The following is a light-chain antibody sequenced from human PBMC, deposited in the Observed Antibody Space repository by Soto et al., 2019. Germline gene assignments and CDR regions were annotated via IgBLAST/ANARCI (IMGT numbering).Light chain of an antibody. CDR1: ISDIGGYNY. CDR3: CSYAGSYVV. J-gene: IGLJ2*01. V-gene: IGLV2-14*01. CDR2: GVT. Sequence: QSALTQPASVSGTPGQSITISCTGSISDIGGYNYVSWYQQYPGKAPKLMIYGVTNRPSGVSNRFSGSKTGNTASLTISGLQAEDEADYYCCSYAGSYVVFGGGTKVTVL.